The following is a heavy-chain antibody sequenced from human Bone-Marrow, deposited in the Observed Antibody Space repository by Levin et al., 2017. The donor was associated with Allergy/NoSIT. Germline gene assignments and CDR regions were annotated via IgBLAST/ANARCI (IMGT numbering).Heavy chain of an antibody. Sequence: GESLKISCAASGFSFNGYGLHWVRQAPGKGLEWVAVISHDGNSKYYADSVKGRFSISRDNSKTSLFLQMNSLRPEDTAIYYCAKDEGPGAARANYVDYWGQGTLVTVSS. V-gene: IGHV3-30*18. CDR3: AKDEGPGAARANYVDY. CDR2: ISHDGNSK. J-gene: IGHJ4*02. D-gene: IGHD3-10*01. CDR1: GFSFNGYG.